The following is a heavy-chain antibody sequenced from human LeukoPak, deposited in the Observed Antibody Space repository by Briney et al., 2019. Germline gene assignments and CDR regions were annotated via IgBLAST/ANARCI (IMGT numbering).Heavy chain of an antibody. Sequence: GGSLRLSCAASGFTFSSYSMNWVRQASGKGLEWVSSISRSSSYIYYADSVKGRFTISRDNAKKSLYLQMNSLRAEDTAVYYCARENYYDSGSYSYWYFDLWGRGTLVTVSS. CDR2: ISRSSSYI. D-gene: IGHD3-10*01. J-gene: IGHJ2*01. V-gene: IGHV3-21*01. CDR3: ARENYYDSGSYSYWYFDL. CDR1: GFTFSSYS.